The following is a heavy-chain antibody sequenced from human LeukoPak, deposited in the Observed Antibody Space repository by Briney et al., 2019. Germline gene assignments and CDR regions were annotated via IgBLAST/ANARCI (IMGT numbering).Heavy chain of an antibody. CDR2: IRYSGST. V-gene: IGHV4-39*07. CDR3: ARDRFTYYYGSGNFDY. CDR1: GGSISSNTYY. J-gene: IGHJ4*02. D-gene: IGHD3-10*01. Sequence: ETLSLTCTVSGGSISSNTYYWGWIRQPPGKGLEWIGSIRYSGSTYYSPSLKSRVTISVDTSKNQFSLKLSSVTAADTAVYYCARDRFTYYYGSGNFDYWGQGTLVTVSS.